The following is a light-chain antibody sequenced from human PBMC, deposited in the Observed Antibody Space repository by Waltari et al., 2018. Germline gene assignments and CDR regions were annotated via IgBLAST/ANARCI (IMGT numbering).Light chain of an antibody. CDR2: EDR. J-gene: IGLJ7*01. Sequence: NFMLTQPHSVSESTGKRVTISCTRSSGNIAINYVQWDQQRPGSSPTTASFEDRQGPSGVPDRFSGSIDSSANSASLTSSGLKTEDEADYYCQSYDDSNHVVFGEGTRLTVL. V-gene: IGLV6-57*01. CDR3: QSYDDSNHVV. CDR1: SGNIAINY.